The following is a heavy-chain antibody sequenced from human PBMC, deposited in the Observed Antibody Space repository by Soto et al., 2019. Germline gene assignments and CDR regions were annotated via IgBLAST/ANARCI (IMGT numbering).Heavy chain of an antibody. CDR1: GGSVKNYY. CDR3: ARRRAEYSSFDP. V-gene: IGHV4-59*08. D-gene: IGHD6-6*01. J-gene: IGHJ5*02. CDR2: IHNSGST. Sequence: QEQLQESGPGLVKPSETLSLTCTVSGGSVKNYYWSWIRQPPGKGLEWIGCIHNSGSTDYNSSLKSRATISIDTSKNQFSLKLSSVTAADTALYYCARRRAEYSSFDPWGQGTLVTVSS.